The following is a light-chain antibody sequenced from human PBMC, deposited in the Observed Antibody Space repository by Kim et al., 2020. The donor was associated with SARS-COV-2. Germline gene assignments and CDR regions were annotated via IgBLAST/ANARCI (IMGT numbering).Light chain of an antibody. CDR3: VAWDDSLNGSV. J-gene: IGLJ3*02. V-gene: IGLV1-44*01. CDR2: SND. CDR1: RSNIESNV. Sequence: GQRVPISSTGRRSNIESNVVNWYQQLPGTAPKLLIYSNDYRPSGVPARFSGSKSGTSASLAISGLQSEDEADYYCVAWDDSLNGSVFGGGTKVTVL.